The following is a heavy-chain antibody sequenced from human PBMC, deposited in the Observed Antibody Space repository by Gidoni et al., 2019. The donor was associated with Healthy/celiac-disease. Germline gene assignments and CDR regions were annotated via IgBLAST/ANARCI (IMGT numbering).Heavy chain of an antibody. V-gene: IGHV3-30*18. J-gene: IGHJ4*02. CDR3: AKDWVSGYQGHFDY. CDR1: GFTFRSYG. CDR2: ISYDGSNK. Sequence: QVQLVESGGGVVQPGRSLRLSCAASGFTFRSYGMHWVRQDPGKGLEWVAVISYDGSNKYYADSVKGRFTISRDNSKNTLYLQMNSLRAEDTAVYYCAKDWVSGYQGHFDYWGQGTLVTVSS. D-gene: IGHD3-22*01.